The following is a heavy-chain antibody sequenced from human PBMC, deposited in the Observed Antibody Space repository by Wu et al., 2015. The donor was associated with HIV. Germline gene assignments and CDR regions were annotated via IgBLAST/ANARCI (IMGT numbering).Heavy chain of an antibody. CDR1: GDGFTSYV. D-gene: IGHD6-19*01. CDR3: AINTDAVATSLYSMGV. Sequence: QVHLVQFGGEVKEAWVLGEGHLQRPLGDGFTSYVVSWVRQAPGQGLEWMGGINPLFGTTKHTQKFQDRVTFTTDESKTTAYMELNSLRFEDSAVYYCAINTDAVATSLYSMGVWGQGTTVTVSS. J-gene: IGHJ6*02. V-gene: IGHV1-69*05. CDR2: INPLFGTT.